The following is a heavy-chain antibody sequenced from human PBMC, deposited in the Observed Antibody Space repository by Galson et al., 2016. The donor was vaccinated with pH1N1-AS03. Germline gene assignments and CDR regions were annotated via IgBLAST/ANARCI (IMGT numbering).Heavy chain of an antibody. CDR3: ARDLRSDFGNNFVAGVRFGRY. V-gene: IGHV1-18*01. D-gene: IGHD4/OR15-4a*01. CDR1: GYTFTNFG. Sequence: SVKVSCKASGYTFTNFGVIWVRQAPGQGLEWVGWISAYSGNTNYAQSLQGRVSMTTDPSTNTVYMELTRLTSDDTAIYYCARDLRSDFGNNFVAGVRFGRYWGQGTLVIVSS. CDR2: ISAYSGNT. J-gene: IGHJ4*02.